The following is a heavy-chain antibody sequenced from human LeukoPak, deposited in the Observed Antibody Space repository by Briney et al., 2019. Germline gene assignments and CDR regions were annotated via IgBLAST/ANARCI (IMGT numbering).Heavy chain of an antibody. CDR2: IKDNIDGGTT. J-gene: IGHJ4*02. Sequence: GGSLRLSCVASRFSFTNDSTDWVPQAPGKGLEWVGRIKDNIDGGTTDLAAPVKGRFTISRDDSRSTVYLQMDSLKTEDKAVYYCTTGFSDFDLSSGYYSYWGLGTLVTVSS. D-gene: IGHD3-3*01. CDR1: RFSFTNDS. CDR3: TTGFSDFDLSSGYYSY. V-gene: IGHV3-15*01.